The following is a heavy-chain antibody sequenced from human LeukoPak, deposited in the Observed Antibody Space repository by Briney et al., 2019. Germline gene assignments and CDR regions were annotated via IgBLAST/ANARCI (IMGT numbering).Heavy chain of an antibody. D-gene: IGHD3-22*01. J-gene: IGHJ1*01. CDR2: ISGSGGST. CDR1: GFTFSSYA. Sequence: GGSLRLSCAASGFTFSSYAMSWVRQAPGKGLEWVSAISGSGGSTYSADSVKGRFTISRDNSKNTLYLQMNSLRAEDTAVYYCAKSPHYYDSSALAEYFQHWGQGTLVTVSS. V-gene: IGHV3-23*01. CDR3: AKSPHYYDSSALAEYFQH.